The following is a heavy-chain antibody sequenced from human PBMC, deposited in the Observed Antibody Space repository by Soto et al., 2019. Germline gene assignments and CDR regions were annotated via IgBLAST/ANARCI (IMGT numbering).Heavy chain of an antibody. CDR1: GGSFSGYY. CDR3: ARGRITIFGVAAYYYYGMDV. Sequence: PSETLSLTCAVYGGSFSGYYWSWIRQPPGKGLEWIGEINHSGSTNYNPSLKSRVTISVDTSKNQFSLKLSSVTAADTAVYYCARGRITIFGVAAYYYYGMDVWGQGTTVTVSS. CDR2: INHSGST. J-gene: IGHJ6*02. V-gene: IGHV4-34*01. D-gene: IGHD3-3*01.